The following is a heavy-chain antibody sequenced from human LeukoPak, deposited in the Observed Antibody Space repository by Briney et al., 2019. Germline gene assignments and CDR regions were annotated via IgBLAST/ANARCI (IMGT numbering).Heavy chain of an antibody. D-gene: IGHD3-10*01. CDR1: GYTFTGYY. J-gene: IGHJ4*02. CDR2: INPNTGGT. V-gene: IGHV1-2*02. Sequence: ASVKVSCKASGYTFTGYYLHWVRQAPGQGLEWMGWINPNTGGTNYAQKFQGRVTMTRDTSISTAYMELSRLRSDDTAVYYRARGHYGSGNDYWGQGTLVTVSS. CDR3: ARGHYGSGNDY.